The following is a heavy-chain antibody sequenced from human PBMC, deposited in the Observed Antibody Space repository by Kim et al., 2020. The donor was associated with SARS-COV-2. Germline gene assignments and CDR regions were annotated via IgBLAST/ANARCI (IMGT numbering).Heavy chain of an antibody. CDR1: GDSVSSNSPV. CDR3: ARSVGYCSGGACSSFYY. V-gene: IGHV6-1*01. Sequence: SQTLSLTCAISGDSVSSNSPVWNWIRQSPSRGLEWLGRTFYRSKWYNDYAVSVKSRITINPDTSKNQFSLQLNSVTPEDTSIYYCARSVGYCSGGACSSFYYWGQGTLVTVSS. D-gene: IGHD2-15*01. CDR2: TFYRSKWYN. J-gene: IGHJ4*02.